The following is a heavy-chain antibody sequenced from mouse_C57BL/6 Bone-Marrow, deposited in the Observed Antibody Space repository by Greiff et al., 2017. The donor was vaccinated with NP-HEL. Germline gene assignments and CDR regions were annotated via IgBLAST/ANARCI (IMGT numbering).Heavy chain of an antibody. J-gene: IGHJ1*03. V-gene: IGHV5-15*01. Sequence: DVMFVESVFGLVQPGGSLKLSCAASGFTFSDYGMAWVRQAPRKGPEWVAFIPPLAYSIYYADTVTGRFTISRENAKNTLYLEMSSLRSEDTAMYYCARHLTGYFDVWGTGTTVTVSS. CDR2: IPPLAYSI. CDR3: ARHLTGYFDV. CDR1: GFTFSDYG.